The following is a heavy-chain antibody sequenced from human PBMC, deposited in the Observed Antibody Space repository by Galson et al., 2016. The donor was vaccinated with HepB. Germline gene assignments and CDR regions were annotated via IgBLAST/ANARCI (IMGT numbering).Heavy chain of an antibody. Sequence: SLRLSCAASKFTFSTCAMSWVRQAPGKGLEWVSSISGSGDKTFHAESVKGRFTISRDNSRDTLFLQTNSLTVDDTAVYYCAKDAKRMTSGNGGTYDSWGQGTLVTGSS. D-gene: IGHD4-23*01. CDR1: KFTFSTCA. CDR2: ISGSGDKT. V-gene: IGHV3-23*01. CDR3: AKDAKRMTSGNGGTYDS. J-gene: IGHJ4*02.